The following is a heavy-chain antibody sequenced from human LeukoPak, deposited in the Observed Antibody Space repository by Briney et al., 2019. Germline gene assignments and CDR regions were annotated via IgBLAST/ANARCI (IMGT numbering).Heavy chain of an antibody. CDR2: IYSGGST. D-gene: IGHD6-19*01. J-gene: IGHJ4*02. Sequence: PGGSLRLSCAASGFTVSSNYMNWVRQAPGKGLEWVSVIYSGGSTYYADSVKGGFTISRDNSKNTLYLQMNSLRAEDTAVYYCARVAESRSGYYFDYWGQGTLVTVSS. CDR1: GFTVSSNY. V-gene: IGHV3-53*05. CDR3: ARVAESRSGYYFDY.